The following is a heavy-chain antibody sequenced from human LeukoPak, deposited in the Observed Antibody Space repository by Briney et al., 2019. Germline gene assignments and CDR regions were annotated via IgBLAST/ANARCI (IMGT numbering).Heavy chain of an antibody. CDR2: ISGSGGST. V-gene: IGHV3-23*01. CDR3: ANRGEKDTTSPPPFDY. CDR1: GFTFSSYA. J-gene: IGHJ4*02. D-gene: IGHD2-15*01. Sequence: PGGSLRLSCAASGFTFSSYAMSWVRQAPGKGLEWVSAISGSGGSTYYADSVKGRFTISRDNSKNTLYLQMNSLRAEDTAVYYCANRGEKDTTSPPPFDYWGQEPLVPVP.